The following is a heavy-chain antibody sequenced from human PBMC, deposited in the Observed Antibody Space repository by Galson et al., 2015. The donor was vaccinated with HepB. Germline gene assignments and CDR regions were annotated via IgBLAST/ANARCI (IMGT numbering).Heavy chain of an antibody. D-gene: IGHD2-15*01. CDR3: AKGVYCSGGSCYYPVQFDY. V-gene: IGHV3-30*18. Sequence: SLRLSCAASGFTFSSYGMHWVRQAPGKGLEWVAVISYDGSNKYYADSVKGRFTISRDNSKNTVYLQVNSLRAEDTAVYYCAKGVYCSGGSCYYPVQFDYWGQGTLPTVSS. J-gene: IGHJ4*02. CDR1: GFTFSSYG. CDR2: ISYDGSNK.